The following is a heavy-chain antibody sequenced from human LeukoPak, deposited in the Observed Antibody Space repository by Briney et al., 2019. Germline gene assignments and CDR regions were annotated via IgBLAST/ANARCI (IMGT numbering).Heavy chain of an antibody. J-gene: IGHJ4*01. CDR1: GFTFSSYA. CDR2: ISGSGGNT. CDR3: AKGTIGAADMNFDY. V-gene: IGHV3-23*01. D-gene: IGHD6-13*01. Sequence: GGPLRLSCAAPGFTFSSYAMGWVRKAPGKGLDWVPCISGSGGNTYYADSVKGRFTISRDNSKSVHYLQMNSLRAEDPAVYYCAKGTIGAADMNFDYWGQGALVTVSS.